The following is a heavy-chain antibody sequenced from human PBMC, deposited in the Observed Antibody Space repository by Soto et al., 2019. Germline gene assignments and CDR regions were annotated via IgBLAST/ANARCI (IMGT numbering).Heavy chain of an antibody. CDR2: IRSKANSYAT. D-gene: IGHD6-19*01. V-gene: IGHV3-73*01. Sequence: GESLKISCAASGFTFSGSAMHWVRQASGKGLEWVGRIRSKANSYATAYAASVKGRFTISRDDSKNTAYLQMNSLKTEDTAVYYCTRAVAGTIYYYMDVWGKGTTVTVSS. CDR3: TRAVAGTIYYYMDV. J-gene: IGHJ6*03. CDR1: GFTFSGSA.